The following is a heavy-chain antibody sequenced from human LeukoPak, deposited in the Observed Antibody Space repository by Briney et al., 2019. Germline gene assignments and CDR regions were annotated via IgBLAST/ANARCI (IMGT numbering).Heavy chain of an antibody. CDR2: INPNSGGT. D-gene: IGHD5/OR15-5a*01. CDR3: AREGPTGVYGFDY. J-gene: IGHJ4*02. CDR1: GYTFTGYY. V-gene: IGHV1-2*04. Sequence: ASVKVSCKASGYTFTGYYMHWVRQAPGQGLEWMGWINPNSGGTNYAQKFQGWVNMTRDTSISTAYMELSRLRSDDTAVYYCAREGPTGVYGFDYWGQGNLVTVSS.